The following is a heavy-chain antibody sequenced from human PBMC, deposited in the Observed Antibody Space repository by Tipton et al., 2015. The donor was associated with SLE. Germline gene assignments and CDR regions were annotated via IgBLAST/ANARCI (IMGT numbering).Heavy chain of an antibody. V-gene: IGHV4-59*08. Sequence: TLSLTCTVSGGSISSYYWSWIRQPPGKGLEWIGYFYYSGSTNYNPSLKSRVTISVDTSKNQFSLKLNSVTAADTAVYYCARVAVAGFRAEHFQHWGQGTLVTVSS. CDR1: GGSISSYY. J-gene: IGHJ1*01. CDR2: FYYSGST. D-gene: IGHD6-19*01. CDR3: ARVAVAGFRAEHFQH.